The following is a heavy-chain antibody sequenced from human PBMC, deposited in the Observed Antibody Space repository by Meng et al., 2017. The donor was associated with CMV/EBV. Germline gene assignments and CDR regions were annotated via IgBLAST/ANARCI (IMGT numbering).Heavy chain of an antibody. D-gene: IGHD5-18*01. CDR1: GGSIRCYY. J-gene: IGHJ4*02. CDR2: IYTSGST. CDR3: ARHGDTAMVVGIDY. V-gene: IGHV4-4*07. Sequence: VQLQESGPGPLTPSETLSLTCTVSGGSIRCYYWSGLRHPGEKGLVWIGRIYTSGSTNYNPSLKSRVPMSVDTSKTQFSLKLSSVTAADTAVYYCARHGDTAMVVGIDYWGQGTLVTVSS.